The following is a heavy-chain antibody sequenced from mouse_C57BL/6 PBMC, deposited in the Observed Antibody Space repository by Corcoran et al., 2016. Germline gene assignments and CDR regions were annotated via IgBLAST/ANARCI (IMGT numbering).Heavy chain of an antibody. J-gene: IGHJ2*01. V-gene: IGHV1-26*01. CDR1: GYTFTDYY. Sequence: EVQLQQSGPELVKPRASVKISCKASGYTFTDYYMNWVKQSHGKSLEWIGDINPNNGGTSYNQKFKGKATLTVDKSSSTAYMELRSLTSEDSAVYYCARSVLDYWGQGTTLTVSS. D-gene: IGHD1-1*01. CDR3: ARSVLDY. CDR2: INPNNGGT.